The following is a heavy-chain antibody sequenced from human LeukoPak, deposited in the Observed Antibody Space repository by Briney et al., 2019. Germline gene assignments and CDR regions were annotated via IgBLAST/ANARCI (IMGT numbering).Heavy chain of an antibody. Sequence: GESLKISCKGSGYSFTNSWIGWVRQMPGKGLGWMGIIYPGDSDTRYSPSFQGQVTISADKSISTAFLQWSSLKASDTAMYYCARPRDNRYFDWLSLDYWGQGTLVTVSS. CDR3: ARPRDNRYFDWLSLDY. CDR2: IYPGDSDT. CDR1: GYSFTNSW. V-gene: IGHV5-51*01. J-gene: IGHJ4*02. D-gene: IGHD3-9*01.